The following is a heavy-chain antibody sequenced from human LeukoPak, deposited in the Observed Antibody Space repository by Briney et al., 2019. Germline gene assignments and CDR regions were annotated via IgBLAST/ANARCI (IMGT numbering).Heavy chain of an antibody. D-gene: IGHD6-6*01. J-gene: IGHJ4*02. Sequence: VGSLRLSCAASGFTFSSYGMHWVRQAPGKGLEWVAVIWYDGSKKYYGDSVKGRFTISRDNSKNTQYLQMNSLRVEDTAVYYCAKDFQYSSSWSSNWDQGTLVTVSS. CDR3: AKDFQYSSSWSSN. CDR2: IWYDGSKK. V-gene: IGHV3-33*06. CDR1: GFTFSSYG.